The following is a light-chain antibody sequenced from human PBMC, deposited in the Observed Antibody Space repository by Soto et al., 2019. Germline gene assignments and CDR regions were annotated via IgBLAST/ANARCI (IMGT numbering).Light chain of an antibody. J-gene: IGKJ4*01. CDR3: QQYNSWPPLT. CDR1: QSVYTD. CDR2: GAS. V-gene: IGKV3-15*01. Sequence: EIVMTQSPATLSLSPGERATLSCRASQSVYTDVAWYQQKPXQSPRLLIYGASTRASDIPARFSGSGSGTDFTLTISSLQSGDVAVYYCQQYNSWPPLTFGGGTKVEIK.